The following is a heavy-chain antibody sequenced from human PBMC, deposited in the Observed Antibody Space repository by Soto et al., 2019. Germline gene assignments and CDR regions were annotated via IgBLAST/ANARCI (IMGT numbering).Heavy chain of an antibody. V-gene: IGHV3-30*18. CDR1: GFTFSSYG. CDR3: AKSKQGRAPLRGHYYMDV. CDR2: ISYDGSNK. D-gene: IGHD2-15*01. J-gene: IGHJ6*03. Sequence: QVQLVESGGGVVQPGRSLRLSCAASGFTFSSYGMHWVRQAPGKGLEWVAVISYDGSNKYYADSVKGRFTISRDNSKNTLYLQMNSLRAEDTAVYYCAKSKQGRAPLRGHYYMDVWGKGTTVTVSS.